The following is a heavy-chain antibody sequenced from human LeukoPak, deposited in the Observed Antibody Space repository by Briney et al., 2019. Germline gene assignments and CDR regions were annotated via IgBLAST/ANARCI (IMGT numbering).Heavy chain of an antibody. Sequence: SETLSLTCAVYGGSFSGYYWSWIRQPPGKGLEWIGEINHSGSTNYNPSLKSRVTISVDTSKNQFSLKLSSVTAADTAVYYCARDWFDYWGQGTLVTASS. J-gene: IGHJ4*02. CDR3: ARDWFDY. CDR1: GGSFSGYY. D-gene: IGHD1-1*01. V-gene: IGHV4-34*01. CDR2: INHSGST.